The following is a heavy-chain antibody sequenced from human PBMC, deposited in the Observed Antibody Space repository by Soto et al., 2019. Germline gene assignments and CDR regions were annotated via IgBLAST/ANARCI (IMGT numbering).Heavy chain of an antibody. CDR2: IYHSGYT. CDR1: GGSISSGGYA. V-gene: IGHV4-30-2*01. Sequence: QMRLQESGSGLVKPSQTLSLTCAVSGGSISSGGYAWNWIRQPPGKGLEWIGYIYHSGYTSYNPSLKNRVTISVDKSKNQFSLTLSFVTAADTAVYYCARDSLTGNYFDPWGQGTLDTVSS. CDR3: ARDSLTGNYFDP. D-gene: IGHD1-7*01. J-gene: IGHJ5*02.